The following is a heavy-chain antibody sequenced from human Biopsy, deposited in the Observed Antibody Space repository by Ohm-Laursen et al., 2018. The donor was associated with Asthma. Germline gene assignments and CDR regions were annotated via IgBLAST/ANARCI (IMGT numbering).Heavy chain of an antibody. CDR2: SGNT. CDR3: ARLWDYYDSRAPGGDAFDI. D-gene: IGHD3-22*01. CDR1: GGSIKSSS. V-gene: IGHV4-59*01. Sequence: SETLSLTCSISGGSIKSSSWTWIRQPPGKGLEWIGYSGNTNYNPSLKSRVTISVDTSKNQVSLELRSVSSSATAVYYCARLWDYYDSRAPGGDAFDIWGQGTMVSVSS. J-gene: IGHJ3*02.